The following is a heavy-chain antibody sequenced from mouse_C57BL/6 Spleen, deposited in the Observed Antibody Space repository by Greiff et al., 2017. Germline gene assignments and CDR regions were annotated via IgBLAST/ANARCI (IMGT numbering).Heavy chain of an antibody. CDR3: ARRGSSHFDY. Sequence: EVTLVESGGGLVQPGGSLKLSCAASGFTFSDYYMYWVRQTPETRLEWVAYISNGGGSTYYPDTVKGRFTISRDNAKNTLYLQMSRLKSEDTAMYYCARRGSSHFDYWGQGTTLTVSS. CDR1: GFTFSDYY. CDR2: ISNGGGST. V-gene: IGHV5-12*01. J-gene: IGHJ2*01. D-gene: IGHD1-1*01.